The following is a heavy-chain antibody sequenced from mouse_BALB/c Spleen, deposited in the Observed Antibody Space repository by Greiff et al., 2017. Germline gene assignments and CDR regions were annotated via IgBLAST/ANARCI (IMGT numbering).Heavy chain of an antibody. D-gene: IGHD2-4*01. Sequence: VKLVESGPGLVAPSQSLSITCTVSGFSLTSYGVHWVRQPPGKGLEWLGVIWAGGSTNYNSALMSRLSISKDNSKSQVFLKMNSLQTDDTAMYYCARNPYDYGAMDYWGQGTSVTVSS. J-gene: IGHJ4*01. CDR1: GFSLTSYG. CDR2: IWAGGST. CDR3: ARNPYDYGAMDY. V-gene: IGHV2-9*02.